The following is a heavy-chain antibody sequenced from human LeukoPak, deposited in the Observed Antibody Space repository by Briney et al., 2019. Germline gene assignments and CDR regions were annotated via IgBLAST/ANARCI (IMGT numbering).Heavy chain of an antibody. CDR1: GFTLSNYG. V-gene: IGHV3-33*01. Sequence: PGRSLRLSCAASGFTLSNYGMHWVRQAPGKGLEWVAVIYYDGTKKYYADSVRGRFTISRDTSKNTVYLQMNSLRAEDTAVYYCARDILTGYSFDYWGQGTLVTVSS. CDR3: ARDILTGYSFDY. J-gene: IGHJ4*02. D-gene: IGHD3-9*01. CDR2: IYYDGTKK.